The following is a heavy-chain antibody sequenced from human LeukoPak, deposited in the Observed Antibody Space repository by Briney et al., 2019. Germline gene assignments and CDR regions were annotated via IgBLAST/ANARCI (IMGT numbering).Heavy chain of an antibody. J-gene: IGHJ4*02. CDR1: GFTFSSYW. Sequence: GGSLRLSCAASGFTFSSYWMSWVRQAPGKGLEWVANIKQDGSEKYYVDSVKGRFTISRDNAKNSLYLQMNSLGAEDTAVYYCARDCPRWYYYDSSGYIDYWGQGTLVTVSS. CDR2: IKQDGSEK. CDR3: ARDCPRWYYYDSSGYIDY. V-gene: IGHV3-7*03. D-gene: IGHD3-22*01.